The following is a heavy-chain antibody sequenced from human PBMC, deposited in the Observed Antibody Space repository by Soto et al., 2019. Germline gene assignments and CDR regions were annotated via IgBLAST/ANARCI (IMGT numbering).Heavy chain of an antibody. CDR3: TRDWSYASES. CDR2: INSDGSTT. J-gene: IGHJ5*02. CDR1: GLNFDDFA. D-gene: IGHD3-16*01. V-gene: IGHV3-74*01. Sequence: GSLRLSCVGTGLNFDDFAMHWVRQAPGKGLEWVSHINSDGSTTTFADSVKGRFTISRDNAKNTVYLQMNSLRAEDTAVYYCTRDWSYASESWGQGVLVTVSS.